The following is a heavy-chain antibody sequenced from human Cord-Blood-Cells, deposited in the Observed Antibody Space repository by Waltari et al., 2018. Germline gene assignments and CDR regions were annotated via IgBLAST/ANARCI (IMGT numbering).Heavy chain of an antibody. V-gene: IGHV1-69*09. CDR1: GGTFSSYA. Sequence: QVQLVQSGAEVKKPGSSVKVSCKASGGTFSSYAISWVRQAPGQGLEWMGRIIPTLGIANYAQKFQGRVTITADKSTSTAYMELSSLRSEDTAVYYCARVISNTRYSGYPDADNWFDPWGQGTLVTVSS. D-gene: IGHD5-12*01. CDR3: ARVISNTRYSGYPDADNWFDP. CDR2: IIPTLGIA. J-gene: IGHJ5*02.